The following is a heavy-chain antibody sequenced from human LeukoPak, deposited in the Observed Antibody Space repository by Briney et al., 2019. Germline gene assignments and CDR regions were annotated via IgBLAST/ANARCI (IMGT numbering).Heavy chain of an antibody. J-gene: IGHJ6*02. CDR2: ISSSSYI. CDR3: ARAAIERDWDYGTDV. D-gene: IGHD3-9*01. CDR1: GFTFSSYS. V-gene: IGHV3-21*01. Sequence: PGGSLRLSCAASGFTFSSYSMNWVRQAPGKGLEWVSSISSSSYIYYTDSVKGRFTISRDNAKNALYLQMNSLRAEDTAVYYCARAAIERDWDYGTDVWGQGTTVTVSS.